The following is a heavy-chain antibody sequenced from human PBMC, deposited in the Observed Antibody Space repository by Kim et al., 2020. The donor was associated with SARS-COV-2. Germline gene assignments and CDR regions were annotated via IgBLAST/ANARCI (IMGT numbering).Heavy chain of an antibody. CDR1: GFTVSSNY. J-gene: IGHJ4*02. Sequence: GGSLRLSCAASGFTVSSNYMSWVRQAPGKGLEWVSVIYSGGSTYYADSVKGRFTISRDNSKNTLYLQMNSLRAEDTAVYYCARDSVGGSGSSGYWGQGTLVTVSS. D-gene: IGHD3-10*01. V-gene: IGHV3-53*01. CDR3: ARDSVGGSGSSGY. CDR2: IYSGGST.